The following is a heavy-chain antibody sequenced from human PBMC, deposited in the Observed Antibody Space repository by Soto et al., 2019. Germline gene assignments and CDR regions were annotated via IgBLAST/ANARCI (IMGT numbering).Heavy chain of an antibody. CDR1: GGSITSSSYY. CDR3: ATHNRYYDILTGCHARHYFDY. V-gene: IGHV4-39*01. CDR2: IYYSGST. Sequence: SETLSLTCTVSGGSITSSSYYWGWIRQPPGKGLEWIGSIYYSGSTYYNPSLKSRVTISVDTSKNQFSLKLSSVTAADTAVYYCATHNRYYDILTGCHARHYFDYWGQGTLVTVSS. D-gene: IGHD3-9*01. J-gene: IGHJ4*02.